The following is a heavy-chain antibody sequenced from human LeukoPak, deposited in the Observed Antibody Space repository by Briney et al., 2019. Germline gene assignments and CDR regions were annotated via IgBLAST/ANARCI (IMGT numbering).Heavy chain of an antibody. J-gene: IGHJ4*02. CDR1: GFTFSSYA. CDR2: ISGSGGST. V-gene: IGHV3-23*01. Sequence: RPGGSLRLSCAASGFTFSSYAMSWVRQAPGKGLEWVSAISGSGGSTYYADSVKGRFTISRDNSKNTLYLQMNSLRAEDTAVYYCAKGSRNIVVVPAAWNYYFDYWGQGTLVTVSS. CDR3: AKGSRNIVVVPAAWNYYFDY. D-gene: IGHD2-2*01.